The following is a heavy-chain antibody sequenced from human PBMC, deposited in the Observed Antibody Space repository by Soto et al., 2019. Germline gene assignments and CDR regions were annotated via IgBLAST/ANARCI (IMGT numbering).Heavy chain of an antibody. V-gene: IGHV4-31*03. CDR1: GGSISSGGYY. J-gene: IGHJ6*02. D-gene: IGHD3-22*01. CDR2: IYYSGST. CDR3: ARDRLYYDSSGYLGYYGMDV. Sequence: NPSETLSLTCTVSGGSISSGGYYWGWIRQHPGKGLEWIGYIYYSGSTYYNPSLKSRVTISVDTSKNQFSLKLSSVTAADTAVYYCARDRLYYDSSGYLGYYGMDVWGQGTTVTVSS.